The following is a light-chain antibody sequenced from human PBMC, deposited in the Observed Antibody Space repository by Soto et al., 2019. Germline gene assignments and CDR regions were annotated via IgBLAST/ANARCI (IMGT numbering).Light chain of an antibody. J-gene: IGLJ2*01. CDR1: SRDVGGYNY. V-gene: IGLV2-8*01. CDR3: ASYAGNNNFVV. Sequence: QSALTQPPSASGSPGQSVTISCTGTSRDVGGYNYVSWYQQHPGKAPKLVMYEVTERPSGVPERFSGSKSGNTASLTVSGLQDGDEAEYYCASYAGNNNFVVFGGGTQLTVL. CDR2: EVT.